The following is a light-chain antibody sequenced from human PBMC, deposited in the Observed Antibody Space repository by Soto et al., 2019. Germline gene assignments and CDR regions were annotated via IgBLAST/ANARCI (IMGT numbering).Light chain of an antibody. J-gene: IGKJ1*01. Sequence: DIQMPQYPFTLSASVGDRVTITCRASQNINKRLAWHQQKPGKAPKFLIYDASNLKSGVPSRFSGSGSGTEFILTISSLQPDDFATYYCQQYYTYPWTFGQGTKVDNK. CDR1: QNINKR. V-gene: IGKV1-5*01. CDR3: QQYYTYPWT. CDR2: DAS.